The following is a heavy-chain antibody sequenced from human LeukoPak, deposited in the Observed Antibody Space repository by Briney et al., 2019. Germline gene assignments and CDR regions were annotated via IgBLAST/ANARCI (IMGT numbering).Heavy chain of an antibody. CDR2: INPNSGGT. V-gene: IGHV1-2*02. D-gene: IGHD6-6*01. CDR1: GYTFTGYY. J-gene: IGHJ5*02. Sequence: GASVKVSCKASGYTFTGYYMHWVRQAPGQGLEWMGWINPNSGGTNYAQKFQGRVTMTRDTSISTAYIELSRLRSDDTAVYYCARAPLGTAARPSGNWFDPWGQGTLVTVSS. CDR3: ARAPLGTAARPSGNWFDP.